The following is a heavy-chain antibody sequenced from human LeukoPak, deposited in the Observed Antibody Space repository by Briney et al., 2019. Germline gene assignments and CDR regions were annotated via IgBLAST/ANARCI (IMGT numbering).Heavy chain of an antibody. D-gene: IGHD4-11*01. Sequence: GGSLRLSCAASGFIVSANYMNWVRQAPGKGPEWVSVIYSGGSPFYADSVKGRFTISRDNSKNTVYLQMNSLRVEDTAVYYCARGRQCDFWGQGTLVTVSS. V-gene: IGHV3-53*01. CDR3: ARGRQCDF. J-gene: IGHJ4*02. CDR1: GFIVSANY. CDR2: IYSGGSP.